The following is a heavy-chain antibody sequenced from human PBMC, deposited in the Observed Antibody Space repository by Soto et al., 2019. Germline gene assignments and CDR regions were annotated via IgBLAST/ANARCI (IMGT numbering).Heavy chain of an antibody. V-gene: IGHV1-69*01. Sequence: QVQLVQSGAEVRKPGSSVKVSCKASGGTFSRHAISWVRQAPGQGLEWMGGIIPIFGTANHAQKFQGRVTIIAEEPTSTVYMELSSLSSEETAMYYCARGWGYDSNDYYYAYWGQGTLVIVSS. D-gene: IGHD3-22*01. CDR1: GGTFSRHA. J-gene: IGHJ4*02. CDR2: IIPIFGTA. CDR3: ARGWGYDSNDYYYAY.